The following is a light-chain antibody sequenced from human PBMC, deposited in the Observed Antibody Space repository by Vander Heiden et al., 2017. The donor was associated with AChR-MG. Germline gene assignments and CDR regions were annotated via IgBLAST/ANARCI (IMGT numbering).Light chain of an antibody. CDR2: EVS. CDR1: SSDVGSYNL. Sequence: QSALTQPASVSGSPGQTIPISCTGTSSDVGSYNLVSWYQQHPGKAPKLMIYEVSKRPSGISNHFSGSKSGNTASLTISGLQVEDEADYYCCSYAGRSTLVFGGGTKVTVL. CDR3: CSYAGRSTLV. J-gene: IGLJ2*01. V-gene: IGLV2-23*02.